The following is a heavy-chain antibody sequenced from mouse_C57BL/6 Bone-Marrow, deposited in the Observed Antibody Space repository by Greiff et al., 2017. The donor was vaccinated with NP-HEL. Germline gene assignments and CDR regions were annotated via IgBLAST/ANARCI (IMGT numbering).Heavy chain of an antibody. V-gene: IGHV1-19*01. D-gene: IGHD1-1*01. Sequence: VQLQQSGPVLVKPGTSVKMSCKASGYTFTDYYMNWVKQSPGKSLEWIGVINPYNGGTSYNQKFKGKATLTVDKSSSTAYMELNSLTSEDSAVYDCASTVVAKDYYAMDDWGQGTSVTVSS. CDR1: GYTFTDYY. CDR2: INPYNGGT. J-gene: IGHJ4*01. CDR3: ASTVVAKDYYAMDD.